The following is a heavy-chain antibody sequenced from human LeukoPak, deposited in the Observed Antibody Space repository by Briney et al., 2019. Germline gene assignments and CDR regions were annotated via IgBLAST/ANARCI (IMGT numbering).Heavy chain of an antibody. D-gene: IGHD6-25*01. V-gene: IGHV3-53*01. CDR3: ARDTGGYFYFDY. Sequence: PGGSLRLSCAASGFTVSSNYMSWVRQAPGKGLEWVSVIYSGGSTYYADSVKGRFTISRDNSKNTLYPQMNSLRAEDTAVYYCARDTGGYFYFDYWGQGTLVTVSS. CDR1: GFTVSSNY. J-gene: IGHJ4*02. CDR2: IYSGGST.